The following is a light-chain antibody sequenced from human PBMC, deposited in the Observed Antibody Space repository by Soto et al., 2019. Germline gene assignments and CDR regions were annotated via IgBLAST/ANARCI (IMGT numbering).Light chain of an antibody. CDR3: QQRSNWPRT. V-gene: IGKV3D-20*02. CDR1: QSVSRTY. J-gene: IGKJ1*01. CDR2: ATS. Sequence: EIVLTQSPGTLSLSPGERATLSCRASQSVSRTYLAWYQQKPVQAPRLLTYATSSRATGIPDRFSGSGSGTDFTLTISRLEPEDFAVYYCQQRSNWPRTFGQGTKVDIK.